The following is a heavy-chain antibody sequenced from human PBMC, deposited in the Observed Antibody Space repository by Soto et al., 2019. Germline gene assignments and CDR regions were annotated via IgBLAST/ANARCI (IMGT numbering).Heavy chain of an antibody. CDR3: ARDGADSRSSLDY. D-gene: IGHD6-6*01. CDR1: GFTFSSYG. CDR2: IWYDGSKK. V-gene: IGHV3-33*01. J-gene: IGHJ4*02. Sequence: QVQLVESGGGVVQPGRSLRLSCAASGFTFSSYGMHWVRQAPGKGLEWVAVIWYDGSKKYYEDSVKGRFTISRDNSKNTLYLQMNSLRAEDTAVYYCARDGADSRSSLDYWGQGTLVTVSS.